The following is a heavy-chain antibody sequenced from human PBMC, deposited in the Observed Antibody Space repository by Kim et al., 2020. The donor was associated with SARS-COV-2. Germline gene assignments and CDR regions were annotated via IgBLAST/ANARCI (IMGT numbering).Heavy chain of an antibody. J-gene: IGHJ6*02. CDR3: AKAPAPETTVTTFSASRPYYYYYGMDV. CDR2: ISYDGSNK. V-gene: IGHV3-30*18. D-gene: IGHD4-17*01. CDR1: GFTFSSYG. Sequence: GESLKISCAASGFTFSSYGMHWVRQAPGKGLEWVAVISYDGSNKYYADSVKGRFTISRDNSKNTLYLQMNSLRAEDTAVYYCAKAPAPETTVTTFSASRPYYYYYGMDVWGQGTTVTVSS.